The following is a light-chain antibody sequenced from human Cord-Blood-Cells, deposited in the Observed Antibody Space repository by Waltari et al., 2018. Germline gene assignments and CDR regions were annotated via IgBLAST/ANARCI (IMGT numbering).Light chain of an antibody. CDR1: QSVRSY. V-gene: IGKV3-11*01. CDR2: DAS. Sequence: EIGLTQSPATLSLSPGERATLSCRASQSVRSYLAWYQQKPGQAPRPLIYDASNRATGIPARFSGSGSGTDFTLTISSLEPEDFAVYYCQQRSNWLTFGGGTKVEIK. J-gene: IGKJ4*01. CDR3: QQRSNWLT.